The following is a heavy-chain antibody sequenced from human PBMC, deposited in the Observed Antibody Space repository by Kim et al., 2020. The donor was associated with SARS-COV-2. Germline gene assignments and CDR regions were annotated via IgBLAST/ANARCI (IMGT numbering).Heavy chain of an antibody. Sequence: GGSLRLSCAASGFTFSSYAMSWVRQAPGKGLEWVSGISGSGGSTYQADSVKGRFTISRDNSKNTLYLQMNSLRAEDTAVYYCAKDQGITIFGVVMVYGMDVWGQGNTVTVSS. V-gene: IGHV3-23*01. CDR1: GFTFSSYA. CDR2: ISGSGGST. D-gene: IGHD3-3*01. CDR3: AKDQGITIFGVVMVYGMDV. J-gene: IGHJ6*02.